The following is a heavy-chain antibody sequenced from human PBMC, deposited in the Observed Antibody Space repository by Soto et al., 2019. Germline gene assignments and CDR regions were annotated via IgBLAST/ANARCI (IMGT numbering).Heavy chain of an antibody. Sequence: ASVKVSCKASGGTFSSYAISWVRQAPGQGLEWMGGIIPIFGTANYAQKFQGRVTITADKSTSTAYMELSSLRSEDTAVYYCARARNVISYYFDYWGQGTLVTVSS. CDR3: ARARNVISYYFDY. V-gene: IGHV1-69*06. J-gene: IGHJ4*02. CDR1: GGTFSSYA. D-gene: IGHD3-9*01. CDR2: IIPIFGTA.